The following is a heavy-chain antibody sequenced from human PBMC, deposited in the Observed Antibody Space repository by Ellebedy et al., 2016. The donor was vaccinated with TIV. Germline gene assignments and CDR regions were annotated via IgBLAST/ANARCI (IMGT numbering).Heavy chain of an antibody. D-gene: IGHD3-10*01. CDR3: ARDSSRITMVRGPFFDY. CDR1: GGSISSYY. CDR2: IYYSGST. V-gene: IGHV4-59*01. Sequence: MPGGSLRLSCTVSGGSISSYYWSWIRQPPGKGLEWIGYIYYSGSTNYNPSLKSRVTISVDTSKNQFSLKLSSVTAADTAVYYCARDSSRITMVRGPFFDYWGQGTLVTVSS. J-gene: IGHJ4*02.